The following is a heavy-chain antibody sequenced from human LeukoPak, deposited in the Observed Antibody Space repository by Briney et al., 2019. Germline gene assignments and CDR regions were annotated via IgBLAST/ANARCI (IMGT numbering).Heavy chain of an antibody. CDR1: GFTFSSYA. D-gene: IGHD3-22*01. V-gene: IGHV3-23*01. CDR2: ISGSGGST. CDR3: AKDPLWWGYYDSSGSNQYYFDY. J-gene: IGHJ4*02. Sequence: GGSLRLSCAASGFTFSSYAMSWVRQAPGKGLEWVSAISGSGGSTYYADSVKGRFTISRDNSKNTLYLQMNSLRAEDTAVYYCAKDPLWWGYYDSSGSNQYYFDYWGQGTLVTVSS.